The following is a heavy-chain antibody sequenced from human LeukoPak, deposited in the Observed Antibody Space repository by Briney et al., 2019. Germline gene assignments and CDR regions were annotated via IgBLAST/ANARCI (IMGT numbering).Heavy chain of an antibody. Sequence: ASVKVSCKASGYTFTGYYLHWVRQAPGQGLEWMGWIHPNAGDTNYAQKFQGRITMTRDTSISTACMEVSRLISDDTAVYYCAKSPANSAAGAADNWGQGTLVTVSS. CDR2: IHPNAGDT. V-gene: IGHV1-2*02. CDR1: GYTFTGYY. D-gene: IGHD6-13*01. J-gene: IGHJ4*02. CDR3: AKSPANSAAGAADN.